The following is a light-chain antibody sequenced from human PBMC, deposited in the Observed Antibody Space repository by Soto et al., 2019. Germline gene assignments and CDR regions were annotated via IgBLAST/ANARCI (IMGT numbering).Light chain of an antibody. J-gene: IGKJ2*01. Sequence: EIVLTQSPGTLSLSPGERATLSCRASQSVSSGYLAWYQQKPGQAPRLLIYGASTRATGIPDRFSGSGSGTDFTLTISRLEPEDFAVYYCQHYDSSPPAYTFGQGTKLEIE. V-gene: IGKV3-20*01. CDR1: QSVSSGY. CDR2: GAS. CDR3: QHYDSSPPAYT.